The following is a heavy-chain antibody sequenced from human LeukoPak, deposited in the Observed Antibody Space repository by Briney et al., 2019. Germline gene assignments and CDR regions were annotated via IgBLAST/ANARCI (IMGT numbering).Heavy chain of an antibody. Sequence: AGRSLRLSCAASGFTFSSYAMHWVRQAPGKGLEWVAVISYDGSNKYYADSVKGRFTISRDNSKNTLYLQMNSLRADDTAVYYCARDQIAVTGTASWFDPWGQGTLVTVSS. CDR1: GFTFSSYA. J-gene: IGHJ5*02. CDR2: ISYDGSNK. V-gene: IGHV3-30-3*01. CDR3: ARDQIAVTGTASWFDP. D-gene: IGHD6-19*01.